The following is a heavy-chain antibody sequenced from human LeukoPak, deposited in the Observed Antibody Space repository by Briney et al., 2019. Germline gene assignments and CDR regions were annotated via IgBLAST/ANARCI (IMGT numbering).Heavy chain of an antibody. J-gene: IGHJ4*02. V-gene: IGHV4-59*08. Sequence: SETLSLTCIVSGGSISNYYWSWLRQPPGKALEWIGHIYYTGSTNYNPSLKSRVTISVDTSNNQLSLKLSSVTAADTAFYYCARPDTTGYWYDNCGQGTLVTVSS. CDR2: IYYTGST. CDR3: ARPDTTGYWYDN. D-gene: IGHD3-22*01. CDR1: GGSISNYY.